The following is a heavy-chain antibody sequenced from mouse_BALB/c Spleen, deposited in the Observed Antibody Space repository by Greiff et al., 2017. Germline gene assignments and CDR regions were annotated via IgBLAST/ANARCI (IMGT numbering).Heavy chain of an antibody. J-gene: IGHJ2*01. Sequence: EVQLQESGGGLVKPGGSLKLSCAASGFTFSSYAMSWVRQTPEKRLEWVATISSGGSYTYYPDSVKGRFTISRDNAKNTLYLQMSSLRSEDTAMYYCARRDYYGSSYFDYWGQGTTLTVSS. D-gene: IGHD1-1*01. CDR1: GFTFSSYA. V-gene: IGHV5-9-3*01. CDR3: ARRDYYGSSYFDY. CDR2: ISSGGSYT.